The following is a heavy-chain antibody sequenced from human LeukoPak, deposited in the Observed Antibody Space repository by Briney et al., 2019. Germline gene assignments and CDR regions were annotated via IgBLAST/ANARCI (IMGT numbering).Heavy chain of an antibody. CDR2: IIPIFGTA. CDR3: ARLGSGWIYFDY. D-gene: IGHD6-19*01. Sequence: ASVKVSCKASGGTFSSYAISWVRQAPGQGLEWMGGIIPIFGTANYAQKFQGRVTITTDESTSTAYMELSSLRSEDTAVYYCARLGSGWIYFDYWGQGTLVTVSS. J-gene: IGHJ4*02. V-gene: IGHV1-69*05. CDR1: GGTFSSYA.